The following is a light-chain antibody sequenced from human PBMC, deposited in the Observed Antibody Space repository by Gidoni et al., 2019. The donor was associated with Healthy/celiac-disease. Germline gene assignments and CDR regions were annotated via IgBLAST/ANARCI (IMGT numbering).Light chain of an antibody. J-gene: IGKJ4*01. CDR1: QSVSSSY. CDR2: GAS. V-gene: IGKV3-20*01. Sequence: EIVLTQSPGTLSLSQGERATLSCRASQSVSSSYLAWYQQKPGQAPRLLIYGASSRATGIPDRFSGSGSGTDFTLTISRLEPEDFAVYYCHQYGSSPALTFGGGTKVEIK. CDR3: HQYGSSPALT.